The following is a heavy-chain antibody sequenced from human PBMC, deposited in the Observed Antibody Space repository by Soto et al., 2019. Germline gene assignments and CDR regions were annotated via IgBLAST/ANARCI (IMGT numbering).Heavy chain of an antibody. D-gene: IGHD5-12*01. V-gene: IGHV3-21*01. J-gene: IGHJ4*02. CDR2: ISSSSTYI. CDR3: ATNRRDGYNHFDY. Sequence: EVQLVESGGGLVKPGGSLRLSCAASGFTFSSYSMNWVRQAPGKGLEWVSSISSSSTYIYYADSVKGRFTISRDNARNSVYLQMNSLSAEDTAVYYCATNRRDGYNHFDYWGQGSLVTVSS. CDR1: GFTFSSYS.